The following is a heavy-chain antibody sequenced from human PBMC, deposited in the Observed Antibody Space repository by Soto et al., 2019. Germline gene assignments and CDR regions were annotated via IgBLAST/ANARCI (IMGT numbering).Heavy chain of an antibody. Sequence: RAGSLRLSCAASGFCFRTYAMIRVRQAPGKGLEWVSGISARGGNTYYADSVKGRFTTARDDSKNTLHLQMSRLGAEDTASYSCWKDDGDPSGIMSMDDWGQGPTPTLS. J-gene: IGHJ6*02. CDR3: WKDDGDPSGIMSMDD. D-gene: IGHD3-16*01. CDR1: GFCFRTYA. V-gene: IGHV3-23*01. CDR2: ISARGGNT.